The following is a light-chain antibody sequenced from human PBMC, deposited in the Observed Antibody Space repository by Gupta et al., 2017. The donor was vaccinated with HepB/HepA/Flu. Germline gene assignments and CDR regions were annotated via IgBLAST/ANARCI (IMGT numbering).Light chain of an antibody. CDR2: GAS. V-gene: IGKV3-20*01. J-gene: IGKJ3*01. CDR3: QQYGSSPRT. CDR1: QSVNSNY. Sequence: DIVLTQSPGTLSLSPGERATLSCRASQSVNSNYLAWYQQKPGQAPRLLISGASSRATGIPHRFSGYGSGTDFTLTSSRLEPEDVAMYYCQQYGSSPRTFGPGTKVDIK.